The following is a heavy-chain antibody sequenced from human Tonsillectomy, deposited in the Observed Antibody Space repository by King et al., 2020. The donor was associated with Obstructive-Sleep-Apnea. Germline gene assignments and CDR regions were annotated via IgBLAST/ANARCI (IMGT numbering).Heavy chain of an antibody. CDR3: AREFFMDYGLGAIYGMDV. V-gene: IGHV3-30*04. D-gene: IGHD3-10*01. CDR1: GFTFSSYA. CDR2: IPYDGSIH. J-gene: IGHJ6*02. Sequence: VQLVESGGGVVQPGRSLRLSCAASGFTFSSYAMHWVRQAPGTGLEWEGVIPYDGSIHYYADSLKGRFNISRDNSKNTVYLQMNSLRAEDTAVYTCAREFFMDYGLGAIYGMDVWGQGTTVTVSS.